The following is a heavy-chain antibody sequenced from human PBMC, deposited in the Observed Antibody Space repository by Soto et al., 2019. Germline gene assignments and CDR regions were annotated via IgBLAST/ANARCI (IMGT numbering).Heavy chain of an antibody. V-gene: IGHV3-23*01. CDR3: AKEHTSAFAVHYMDV. D-gene: IGHD3-10*02. Sequence: SGGSLRLSCAASGFTFSSYVMSWVRQAPGKGLEWVSGISGSGGSTYYADSVKGRFTISRDNSKNTLYLQMNSLRAEDTAVYYCAKEHTSAFAVHYMDVWGKGTTATVSS. CDR1: GFTFSSYV. CDR2: ISGSGGST. J-gene: IGHJ6*03.